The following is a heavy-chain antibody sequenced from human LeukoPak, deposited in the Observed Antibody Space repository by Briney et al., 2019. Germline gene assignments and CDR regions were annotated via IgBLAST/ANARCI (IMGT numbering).Heavy chain of an antibody. Sequence: SVKVSCKASGDTFSSYAINWVRQAPGQGLEWMGGIIPIFGTANYAQKFQGRVTITTDESTSTAYMELSSLRSEDTAVYYCARVFARSGEVSGSYYYYWGQGTLVTVSS. CDR2: IIPIFGTA. D-gene: IGHD1-26*01. V-gene: IGHV1-69*05. CDR1: GDTFSSYA. CDR3: ARVFARSGEVSGSYYYY. J-gene: IGHJ4*02.